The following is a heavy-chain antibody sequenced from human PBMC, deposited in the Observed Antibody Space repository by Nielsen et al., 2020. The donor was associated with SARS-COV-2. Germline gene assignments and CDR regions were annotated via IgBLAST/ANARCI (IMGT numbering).Heavy chain of an antibody. D-gene: IGHD3-9*01. J-gene: IGHJ4*02. V-gene: IGHV4-59*12. CDR1: GCSISSLY. CDR2: IYYSGST. Sequence: SDPLSLTCTVLGCSISSLYWTWIRQLPGKGLEWIGHIYYSGSTNYHPSLKSRVTISVDTSKKQFSLKLSSVTDADTAVYYCARGRYRLAYWGQGTLVTVSS. CDR3: ARGRYRLAY.